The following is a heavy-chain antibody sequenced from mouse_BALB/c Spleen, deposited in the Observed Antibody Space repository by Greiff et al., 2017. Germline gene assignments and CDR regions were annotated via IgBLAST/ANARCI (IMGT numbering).Heavy chain of an antibody. CDR2: IHYSGST. V-gene: IGHV3-1*02. Sequence: EVKLQESGPDLVKPSQSLSLTCTVTGYSITSGYSWHWIRQFPGNKLEWMGYIHYSGSTNYNPSLKSRISITRDTSKNQFFLQLNSVTTEDTATYYCEEYDYDGYAMDYWGQGTSVTVSS. CDR1: GYSITSGYS. J-gene: IGHJ4*01. D-gene: IGHD2-4*01. CDR3: EEYDYDGYAMDY.